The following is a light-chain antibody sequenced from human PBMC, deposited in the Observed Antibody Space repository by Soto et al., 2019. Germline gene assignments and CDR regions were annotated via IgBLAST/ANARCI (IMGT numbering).Light chain of an antibody. CDR1: QSVSSN. CDR2: GAS. J-gene: IGKJ1*01. CDR3: QQYNNWPPWT. V-gene: IGKV3-15*01. Sequence: EIMMTQSPATLSVSPGERATLSCRASQSVSSNLAWYQQKPGQAPRLLIYGASTRATGIPARFSGSGSRTEFTLTISSLQSEEFAVYYCQQYNNWPPWTFGQGTKVDIK.